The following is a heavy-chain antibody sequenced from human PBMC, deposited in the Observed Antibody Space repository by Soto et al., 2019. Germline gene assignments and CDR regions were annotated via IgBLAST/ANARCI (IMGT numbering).Heavy chain of an antibody. CDR2: ISYDGSNK. J-gene: IGHJ6*02. V-gene: IGHV3-30*18. Sequence: PGGSLRLSCAASGFTFSSYGMHWVRQAPGKGLEWVTVISYDGSNKYYADSVKGRFTISRDNSKNTLYLQMNSLRAEDTAVYYCAKDLLGYYDILTGYYAYYYYGMDVCGQGATVTVSS. CDR1: GFTFSSYG. CDR3: AKDLLGYYDILTGYYAYYYYGMDV. D-gene: IGHD3-9*01.